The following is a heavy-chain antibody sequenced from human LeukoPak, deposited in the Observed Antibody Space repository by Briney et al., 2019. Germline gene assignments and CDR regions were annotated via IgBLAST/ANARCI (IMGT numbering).Heavy chain of an antibody. CDR2: IWSDGSNK. D-gene: IGHD6-19*01. Sequence: GGSLRLCCAASGFTFSSYDMHWARQAPGRGLEWVALIWSDGSNKYYADSVKGRFTISRDNSKNTLYLQMNSLRAEDTAVYYCARWLAPTLPRGGFDYWGQGWLVTVSS. CDR1: GFTFSSYD. V-gene: IGHV3-33*01. J-gene: IGHJ4*02. CDR3: ARWLAPTLPRGGFDY.